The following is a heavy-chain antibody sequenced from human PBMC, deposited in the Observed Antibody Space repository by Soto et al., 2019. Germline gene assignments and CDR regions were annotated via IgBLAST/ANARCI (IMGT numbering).Heavy chain of an antibody. CDR1: GFTFSSYG. CDR3: VKDGSTGWPYYYALDV. D-gene: IGHD6-19*01. J-gene: IGHJ6*02. Sequence: QVQLVESGGGVVQPGRSLRLSCAASGFTFSSYGMHWVRQAPGKGLEWVAVISYDGSNKYYADSVKGQFTTSRDNSKTTLYLQMSSLRAEDTAVYYCVKDGSTGWPYYYALDVWGQGTTVTVSS. CDR2: ISYDGSNK. V-gene: IGHV3-30*18.